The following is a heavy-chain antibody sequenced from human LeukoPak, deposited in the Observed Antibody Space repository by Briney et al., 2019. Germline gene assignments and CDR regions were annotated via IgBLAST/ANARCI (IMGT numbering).Heavy chain of an antibody. Sequence: GGSLRLSCAASGFRFDDYGMSWVRHVPGKGLEWVSSISSSSSYIYYADSVKGRFTISRDNAKNSLYLQMNSLRAEDTAVYYCARDDGSNWNPSMDVWGKGTTVTVSS. D-gene: IGHD1-20*01. CDR1: GFRFDDYG. J-gene: IGHJ6*04. V-gene: IGHV3-21*01. CDR2: ISSSSSYI. CDR3: ARDDGSNWNPSMDV.